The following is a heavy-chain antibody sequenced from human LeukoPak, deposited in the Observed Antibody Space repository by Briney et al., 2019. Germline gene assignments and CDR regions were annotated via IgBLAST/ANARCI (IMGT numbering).Heavy chain of an antibody. CDR1: GYNFTTSW. CDR2: IYPGDSDT. D-gene: IGHD1-26*01. Sequence: GESLKISCKGSGYNFTTSWIGWVGQMPGKGLEWMGIIYPGDSDTRYSPSFQGQVTISADKSISTAYLQWSSLKASDTAIYYCARNRIVGATRAAFDYWGQGTLVTVSS. J-gene: IGHJ4*02. V-gene: IGHV5-51*01. CDR3: ARNRIVGATRAAFDY.